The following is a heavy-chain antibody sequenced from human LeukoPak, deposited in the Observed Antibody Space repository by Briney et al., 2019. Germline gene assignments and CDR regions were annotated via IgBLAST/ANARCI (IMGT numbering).Heavy chain of an antibody. Sequence: SVKVSCKASGGTFSIYAISWVRQAPGQGLEWMGRIIPILGIANYAQKFQGRVTITADKATSTAYMELSSLRSEDTAVYYCANGYCSSTSCPSLDYWGQGTLVTVSS. CDR2: IIPILGIA. D-gene: IGHD2-2*01. J-gene: IGHJ4*02. CDR1: GGTFSIYA. CDR3: ANGYCSSTSCPSLDY. V-gene: IGHV1-69*04.